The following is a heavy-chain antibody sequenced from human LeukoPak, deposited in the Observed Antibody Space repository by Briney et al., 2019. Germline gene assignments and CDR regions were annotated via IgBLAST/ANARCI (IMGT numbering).Heavy chain of an antibody. J-gene: IGHJ4*02. CDR2: ISGSGGST. Sequence: GGSLRLSCAASGFTFSSYAMSWVRQALGKGLEWVSAISGSGGSTYYADSVKGRFTISRDNSKNTLYLQMNSLRAEDTAVYYCAKVMTRTMVRGVPPSDYWGQGTLVTVSS. CDR3: AKVMTRTMVRGVPPSDY. CDR1: GFTFSSYA. D-gene: IGHD3-10*01. V-gene: IGHV3-23*01.